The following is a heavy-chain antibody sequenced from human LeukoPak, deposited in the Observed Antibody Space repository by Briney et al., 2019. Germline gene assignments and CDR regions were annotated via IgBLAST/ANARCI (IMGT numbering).Heavy chain of an antibody. V-gene: IGHV3-13*01. Sequence: GGSLRLSCAASGFTFSSYDMHWVRQVAGKGLEWLSSIGTIGDTFYPGSVKGRFTISRENAKNSLYLQMNSLRAGDTAVYYCARATVIGTVPVPGFLDVWGKGTTVTVSS. CDR2: IGTIGDT. D-gene: IGHD6-19*01. CDR1: GFTFSSYD. CDR3: ARATVIGTVPVPGFLDV. J-gene: IGHJ6*04.